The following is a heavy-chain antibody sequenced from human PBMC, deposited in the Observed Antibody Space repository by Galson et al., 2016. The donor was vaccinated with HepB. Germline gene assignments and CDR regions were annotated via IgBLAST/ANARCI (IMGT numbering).Heavy chain of an antibody. CDR2: IYYGGST. V-gene: IGHV4-59*01. CDR1: NGFISSYY. Sequence: ETLSLTCTVSNGFISSYYWSWIRQPPGKGLEWIGYIYYGGSTNYNPSLKSRVTISADTSKNQFSLKLTVTAADTAVYDCARGGRGCRHYYYGMDVWGQGTTLTVSS. J-gene: IGHJ6*02. D-gene: IGHD2-8*01. CDR3: ARGGRGCRHYYYGMDV.